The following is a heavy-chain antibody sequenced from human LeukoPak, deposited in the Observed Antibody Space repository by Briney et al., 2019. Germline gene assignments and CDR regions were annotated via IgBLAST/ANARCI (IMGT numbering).Heavy chain of an antibody. V-gene: IGHV4-38-2*02. CDR1: DWSISTGYY. Sequence: PSETLSLTCTVSDWSISTGYYWGWIRQPPGKGLEWIGSIFQSGKTYYTPSLKSRVTVSLDTSKKQFSLNLSSVTAADTAVYYCASSYSIVMVRVAPWYFDLWGRGTLVTVSS. CDR3: ASSYSIVMVRVAPWYFDL. CDR2: IFQSGKT. D-gene: IGHD3-10*01. J-gene: IGHJ2*01.